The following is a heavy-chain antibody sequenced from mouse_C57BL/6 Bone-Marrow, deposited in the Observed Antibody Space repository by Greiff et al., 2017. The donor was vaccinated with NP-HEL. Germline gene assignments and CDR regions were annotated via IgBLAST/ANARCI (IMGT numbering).Heavy chain of an antibody. V-gene: IGHV5-15*01. Sequence: DVLSVESGGGLVQPGGSLKLSCAASGFTFSDYGMAWVRQAPRKGPEWVAFISTLAYSIYYADTLTGRFTISRENAKNTLNLEMSSLRSEDTAKYYCARHPLHYGSSHGYFDVWGTGTTVTVSS. CDR3: ARHPLHYGSSHGYFDV. D-gene: IGHD1-1*01. CDR2: ISTLAYSI. J-gene: IGHJ1*03. CDR1: GFTFSDYG.